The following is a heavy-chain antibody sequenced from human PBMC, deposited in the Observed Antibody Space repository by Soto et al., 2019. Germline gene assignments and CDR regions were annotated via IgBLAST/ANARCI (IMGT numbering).Heavy chain of an antibody. CDR2: ISSSSSYT. D-gene: IGHD6-19*01. Sequence: GGSLRLSCAASGFTFSDYYMSWIRQAPGKGLEWVSYISSSSSYTNYADSVKGRFTISRDNAKNSLYLQMNSLRAEDTAVYYCARWKGYGSGWLKDDAFDIWGQGTMVTVSS. J-gene: IGHJ3*02. CDR1: GFTFSDYY. CDR3: ARWKGYGSGWLKDDAFDI. V-gene: IGHV3-11*06.